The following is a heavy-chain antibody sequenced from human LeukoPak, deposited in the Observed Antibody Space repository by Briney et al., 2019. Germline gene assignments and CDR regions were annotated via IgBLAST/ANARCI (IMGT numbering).Heavy chain of an antibody. D-gene: IGHD3-10*01. V-gene: IGHV4-59*01. J-gene: IGHJ3*02. CDR1: GGSISSYY. CDR3: ARAGTMVRADSAFDI. CDR2: IYYSGST. Sequence: SSETLSLTCTVAGGSISSYYWSWIRQPPGKGLEWIGYIYYSGSTNYNPSLKSRVTISVDTSKNQFSLKLSSVTAADTAVYYCARAGTMVRADSAFDIWGQGTMVTVSS.